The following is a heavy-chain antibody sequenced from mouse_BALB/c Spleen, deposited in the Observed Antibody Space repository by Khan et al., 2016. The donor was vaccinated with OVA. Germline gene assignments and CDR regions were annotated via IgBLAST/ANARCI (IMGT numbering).Heavy chain of an antibody. V-gene: IGHV1-69*01. CDR2: IDTSDSYA. J-gene: IGHJ4*01. CDR1: GYTFTDYW. Sequence: QVQLKESGAELVMPGASMKMSCKAPGYTFTDYWMHWVKQRPGQGLEWIGTIDTSDSYANYNQKFKGKATLTVDESSSTAYMQLCSLTSEDSAVYYCARRCYAMDYWGQGTSVTVSS. CDR3: ARRCYAMDY.